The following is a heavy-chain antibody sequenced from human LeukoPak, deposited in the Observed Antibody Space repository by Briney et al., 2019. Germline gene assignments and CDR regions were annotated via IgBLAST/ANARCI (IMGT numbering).Heavy chain of an antibody. CDR2: IIPIFGTA. J-gene: IGHJ1*01. Sequence: SVKVSCKASGGTFSSYAISWVRLAPGQGLEWMGRIIPIFGTANYAQKFQGRVTITTDESTSTAYMELSSLRSEDTAVYYCAGVYYYDSSGYFRLQHWGQGTLVTVSS. D-gene: IGHD3-22*01. V-gene: IGHV1-69*05. CDR1: GGTFSSYA. CDR3: AGVYYYDSSGYFRLQH.